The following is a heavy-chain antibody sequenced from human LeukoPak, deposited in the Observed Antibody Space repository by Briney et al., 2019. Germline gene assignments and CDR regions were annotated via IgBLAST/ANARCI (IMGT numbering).Heavy chain of an antibody. CDR3: AKDQGRGYTYGLYYFDY. V-gene: IGHV1-2*02. J-gene: IGHJ4*02. CDR2: INPNTGDT. Sequence: WASVKVSCKASGYTFTGYYMHWVRQAPGQGLEWMGWINPNTGDTNYAQKFQGRVTITRDTSSSTAYMELSRLRSDDTAMYYCAKDQGRGYTYGLYYFDYWGQGTLVTVSS. D-gene: IGHD5-18*01. CDR1: GYTFTGYY.